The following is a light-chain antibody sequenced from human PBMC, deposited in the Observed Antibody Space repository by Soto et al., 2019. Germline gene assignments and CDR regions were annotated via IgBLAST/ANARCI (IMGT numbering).Light chain of an antibody. CDR2: EVS. J-gene: IGLJ1*01. Sequence: QSVLTQPASVSGSPGQSITISCTGTNSDVGGYNYVSWYQHHPGKAPKLMIYEVSNRPSGISNRFSGSKSGNTASLTISGLQAEDEADYYCSSYTSSSTLYVFGTGTKLTVL. V-gene: IGLV2-14*01. CDR1: NSDVGGYNY. CDR3: SSYTSSSTLYV.